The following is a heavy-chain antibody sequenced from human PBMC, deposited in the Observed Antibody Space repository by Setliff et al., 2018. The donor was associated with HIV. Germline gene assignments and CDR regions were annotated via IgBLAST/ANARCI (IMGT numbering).Heavy chain of an antibody. D-gene: IGHD1-1*01. CDR3: ARAREGWKPFAFDY. J-gene: IGHJ4*02. Sequence: PSETLSLTCIVSGGSFRSYYWSWIRQPPGKGLEWIAYINSSGGANYNPSLKSRVTISVDTSKNQFSLKLSSVTAADAAVYFCARAREGWKPFAFDYWGQGTLVTVSS. CDR1: GGSFRSYY. V-gene: IGHV4-4*08. CDR2: INSSGGA.